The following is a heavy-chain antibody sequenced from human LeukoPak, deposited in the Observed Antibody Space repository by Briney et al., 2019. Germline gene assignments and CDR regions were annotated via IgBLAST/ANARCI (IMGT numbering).Heavy chain of an antibody. Sequence: ASVKVSCKASGGTFSSYTISWVRQAPGQGLEWMGGIIPIFGTANYAQRFQGRVTITTDESTSTAYMELSSLRSEDTAVYYCATGNSAGYSYGTFDYWGQGTLVTVSS. J-gene: IGHJ4*02. CDR1: GGTFSSYT. CDR2: IIPIFGTA. D-gene: IGHD5-18*01. CDR3: ATGNSAGYSYGTFDY. V-gene: IGHV1-69*05.